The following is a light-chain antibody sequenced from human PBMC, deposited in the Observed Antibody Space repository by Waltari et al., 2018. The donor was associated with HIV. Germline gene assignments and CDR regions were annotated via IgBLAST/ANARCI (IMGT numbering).Light chain of an antibody. V-gene: IGKV4-1*01. J-gene: IGKJ4*01. CDR1: QSVLYSSSNKNY. CDR2: WAS. Sequence: DIVMTQSPDSLAVSLGERATINCKSSQSVLYSSSNKNYLAWYQQKPGQPPKLLIYWASTRESGVPDRFSGSGSGTDFTLTISSLQPDDSATYYCQQYNRYSHFGGGTKVEIK. CDR3: QQYNRYSH.